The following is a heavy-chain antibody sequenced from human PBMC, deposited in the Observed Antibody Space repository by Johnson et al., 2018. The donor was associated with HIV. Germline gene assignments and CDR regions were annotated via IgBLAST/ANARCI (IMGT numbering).Heavy chain of an antibody. J-gene: IGHJ3*02. CDR2: ISYDGNNK. V-gene: IGHV3-30*18. Sequence: QVQLVESGGGVVQPGRSLRLSCAASGFTFSSYGMHWVRQAPGKGLEWVAVISYDGNNKYYADSVKGRFTISRDNSKNTLYLQMNSLRAEDTAVYYCAKDCSSGWWLITKSDAFDIWGQEKMVTVSS. CDR3: AKDCSSGWWLITKSDAFDI. D-gene: IGHD6-19*01. CDR1: GFTFSSYG.